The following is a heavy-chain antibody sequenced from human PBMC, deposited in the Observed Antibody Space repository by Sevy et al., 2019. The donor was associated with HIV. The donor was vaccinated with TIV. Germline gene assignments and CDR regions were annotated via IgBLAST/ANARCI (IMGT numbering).Heavy chain of an antibody. J-gene: IGHJ4*02. CDR2: IIPIFGTA. Sequence: ASVKVSCKASGGTFSSYAISWVRQAPGQGLEWMGGIIPIFGTANYAQKFQGRVTITADESTSTAYMGLSSLRSEDTAVYYCARDQGSGYDLGYWGQGTLVTVSS. CDR3: ARDQGSGYDLGY. D-gene: IGHD5-12*01. V-gene: IGHV1-69*13. CDR1: GGTFSSYA.